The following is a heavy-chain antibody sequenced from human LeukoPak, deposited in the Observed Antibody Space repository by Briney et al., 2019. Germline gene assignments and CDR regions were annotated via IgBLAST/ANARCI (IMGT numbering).Heavy chain of an antibody. Sequence: SETPSLTCTVSGGSISSSSYYWGWIRQPPGTGLEWIGSIYYSGSTYYNPSLKSRVTISVDTSKNQFSLKLSSVTAADTAVYYCARWPMITFGGVIAQVSRQIRYGMDVWGQGTTVTVSS. D-gene: IGHD3-16*02. CDR2: IYYSGST. CDR3: ARWPMITFGGVIAQVSRQIRYGMDV. CDR1: GGSISSSSYY. V-gene: IGHV4-39*07. J-gene: IGHJ6*02.